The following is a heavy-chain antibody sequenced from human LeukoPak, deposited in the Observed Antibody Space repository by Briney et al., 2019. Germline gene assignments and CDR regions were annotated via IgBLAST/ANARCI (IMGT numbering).Heavy chain of an antibody. D-gene: IGHD5-18*01. CDR3: ARDLGTAMVTGYFDY. CDR2: VSSSGSTI. V-gene: IGHV3-11*04. CDR1: GFTFSDYY. Sequence: GGSLRLSCAASGFTFSDYYMSWIRQAPGKGLEWVSYVSSSGSTIYYADSVKGRFTISRDNAKNSLYLQMNSLRAEDTAVYYCARDLGTAMVTGYFDYWGQGTLVTVSS. J-gene: IGHJ4*02.